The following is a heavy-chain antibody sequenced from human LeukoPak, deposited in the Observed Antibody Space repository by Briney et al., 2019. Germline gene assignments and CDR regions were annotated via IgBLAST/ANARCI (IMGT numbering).Heavy chain of an antibody. Sequence: GGALLLSCAASGLNLRSNYMSSVHQAPGKGVDWVSVIYSGGSTYYAVSVKGRITISRDNSKNTLHRQMNRARAEDTAVYYCARDGDNGYNYLGYWGQRTLVTFAS. CDR1: GLNLRSNY. CDR3: ARDGDNGYNYLGY. D-gene: IGHD5-24*01. J-gene: IGHJ4*02. V-gene: IGHV3-66*01. CDR2: IYSGGST.